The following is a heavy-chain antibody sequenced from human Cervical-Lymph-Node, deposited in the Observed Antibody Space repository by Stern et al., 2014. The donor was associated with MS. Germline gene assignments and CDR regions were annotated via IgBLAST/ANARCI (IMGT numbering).Heavy chain of an antibody. D-gene: IGHD3-10*01. J-gene: IGHJ3*01. Sequence: VHLVESGGGVVQPGRPLRLSCAASGFSFSNYAVHWVRQAPGKGLEGVAVASYDGNKYSADSVKGRFTVSRDNSKNALYLQMNSLRTEDTAVYYCARDRGIDDAFDLWGQGTMVTVSA. CDR3: ARDRGIDDAFDL. V-gene: IGHV3-30*01. CDR2: ASYDGNK. CDR1: GFSFSNYA.